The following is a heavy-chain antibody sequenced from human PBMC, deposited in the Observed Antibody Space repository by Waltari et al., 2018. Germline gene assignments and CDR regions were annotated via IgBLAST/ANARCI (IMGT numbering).Heavy chain of an antibody. CDR2: IIPICGTA. D-gene: IGHD3-9*01. J-gene: IGHJ5*02. Sequence: QVQLVQSGAEVKKPGSSVKVSCKASGGTFSSYAISWVRQAPGQGLEWMGGIIPICGTANYAQKFQGRVTITADKSTSTAYMELSSLRSEDTAVYYCARAPTLILTAEGWFDPWGQGTLVTVSS. CDR3: ARAPTLILTAEGWFDP. V-gene: IGHV1-69*14. CDR1: GGTFSSYA.